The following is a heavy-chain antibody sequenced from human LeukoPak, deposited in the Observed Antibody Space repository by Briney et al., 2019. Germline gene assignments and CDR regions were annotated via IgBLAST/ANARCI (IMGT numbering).Heavy chain of an antibody. D-gene: IGHD6-13*01. Sequence: PSETLSLTCTVSGGSISSYYWSWIRQPAGKGLEWIGRIYTSGSTNYNPSLKSRVTMSVDTSRNQFSLKLSSVTAADTAVYYCARDRIAAAGPGAKLRYFDLWGRGTLVTVSS. J-gene: IGHJ2*01. CDR3: ARDRIAAAGPGAKLRYFDL. CDR2: IYTSGST. CDR1: GGSISSYY. V-gene: IGHV4-4*07.